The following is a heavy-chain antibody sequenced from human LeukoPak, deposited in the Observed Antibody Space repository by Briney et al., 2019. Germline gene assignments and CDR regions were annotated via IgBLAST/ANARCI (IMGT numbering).Heavy chain of an antibody. CDR1: GYTFTGYY. CDR2: INPNSGGT. Sequence: ASVKVSCKASGYTFTGYYMHWVRQAPGQGLEWMGWINPNSGGTNYAQKFQGRVTMTRDTSISTAYMELSRLRSDDTAVYYCARVPSSYGYSAYGYWGQGTLVTVSS. V-gene: IGHV1-2*02. J-gene: IGHJ4*02. D-gene: IGHD5-18*01. CDR3: ARVPSSYGYSAYGY.